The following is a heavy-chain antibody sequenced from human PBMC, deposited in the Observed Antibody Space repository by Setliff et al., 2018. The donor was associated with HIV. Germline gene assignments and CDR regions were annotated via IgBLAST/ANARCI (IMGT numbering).Heavy chain of an antibody. Sequence: SETLSLTCAVYGGPLSGHYWSWIRQPPGQGLEWIGETSHSGKTNYNPSLKSRVTISVDTSKSQFSLKLTSVTAADTAVYYCVTSSSWSSRLNFWGPGMLVTVSS. V-gene: IGHV4-34*01. CDR3: VTSSSWSSRLNF. D-gene: IGHD2-2*01. CDR1: GGPLSGHY. J-gene: IGHJ4*02. CDR2: TSHSGKT.